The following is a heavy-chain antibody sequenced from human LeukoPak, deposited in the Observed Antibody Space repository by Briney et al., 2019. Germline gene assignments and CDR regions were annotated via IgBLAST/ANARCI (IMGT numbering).Heavy chain of an antibody. Sequence: PGGSLRLSCAASGFTFSNCAMHWVRQPPGKGLEWIGEMYLSGTTHSNPSVKSRVTISIDKSKNQFFLNLSSVTAADTAVYYCAGLVGRYSSGLYYYYFDYWGQGTLVTVSS. D-gene: IGHD3-22*01. CDR2: MYLSGTT. V-gene: IGHV4-4*02. CDR3: AGLVGRYSSGLYYYYFDY. CDR1: GFTFSNCAM. J-gene: IGHJ4*02.